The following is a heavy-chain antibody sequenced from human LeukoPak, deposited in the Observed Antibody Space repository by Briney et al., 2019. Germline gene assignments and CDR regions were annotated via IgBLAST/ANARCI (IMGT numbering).Heavy chain of an antibody. CDR1: GFTFSGSW. Sequence: GGSLRLSCAASGFTFSGSWMHWVRQTPGKGLVWVSRIIGDGSATSYADSVKGRFTISRDNAKNSLYLQMNSLRAEDTAVYYCARGLSDSSGYYYFDYWGQGTLVTVSS. V-gene: IGHV3-74*01. J-gene: IGHJ4*02. CDR2: IIGDGSAT. CDR3: ARGLSDSSGYYYFDY. D-gene: IGHD3-22*01.